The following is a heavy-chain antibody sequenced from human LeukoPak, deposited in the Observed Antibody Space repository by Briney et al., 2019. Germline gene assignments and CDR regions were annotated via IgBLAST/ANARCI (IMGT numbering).Heavy chain of an antibody. CDR1: GFTFSSYA. D-gene: IGHD3-10*01. CDR3: AKGRNTMVRGVIKGFDY. J-gene: IGHJ4*02. Sequence: GGSLRLSCAASGFTFSSYAMSWVRQAPGKGLEWVSAISGSGGSTYYADSVKGRFTISRDNSKNTLYLQMNSLRAEDTAVYYCAKGRNTMVRGVIKGFDYWGQGTLVTVS. V-gene: IGHV3-23*01. CDR2: ISGSGGST.